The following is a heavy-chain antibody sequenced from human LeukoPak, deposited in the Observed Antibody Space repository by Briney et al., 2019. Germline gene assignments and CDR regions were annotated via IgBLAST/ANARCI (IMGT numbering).Heavy chain of an antibody. CDR1: GGSISSSSYY. CDR2: IYYSGST. CDR3: ARQGGSVLHYSDY. V-gene: IGHV4-39*01. D-gene: IGHD5-12*01. J-gene: IGHJ4*02. Sequence: SETLSLACTVSGGSISSSSYYWGWIRQPPGKGLEWIGSIYYSGSTYYNPSLKSRVTISVDTSKNQFSLKLSSVTAADTAVYYCARQGGSVLHYSDYWGQGTLVTVSS.